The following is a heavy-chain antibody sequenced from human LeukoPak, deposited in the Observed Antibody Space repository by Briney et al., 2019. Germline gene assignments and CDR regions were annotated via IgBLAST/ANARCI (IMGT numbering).Heavy chain of an antibody. D-gene: IGHD3-16*01. CDR2: IMGDGSTQ. Sequence: PGGSLRLSCTASGFTFNNYWMSWVRQAPGKGLEWVANIMGDGSTQNYVDSVKGRFTISRDNAKNSLFLQMNSLRAEDTAVYYCLRDVFGYWGQGTLVTVSS. V-gene: IGHV3-7*01. CDR3: LRDVFGY. J-gene: IGHJ3*01. CDR1: GFTFNNYW.